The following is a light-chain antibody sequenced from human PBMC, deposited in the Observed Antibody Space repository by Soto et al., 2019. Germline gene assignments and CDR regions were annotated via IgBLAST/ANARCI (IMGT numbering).Light chain of an antibody. V-gene: IGKV1-33*01. J-gene: IGKJ4*01. Sequence: DIQMTQSPSSLSASVGDRVTITCQASQDISNYLSWYQQKPGKAPKLLIYDASNLEAGVPSSFSGSGSGTDFTFTISSLQAQDIATYYCQQYDNLPLTFGRGTKVEIK. CDR1: QDISNY. CDR2: DAS. CDR3: QQYDNLPLT.